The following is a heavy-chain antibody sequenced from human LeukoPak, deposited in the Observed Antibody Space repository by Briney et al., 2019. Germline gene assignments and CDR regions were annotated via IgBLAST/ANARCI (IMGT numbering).Heavy chain of an antibody. CDR1: GFTFSSYS. Sequence: GGSLRLSCAASGFTFSSYSMNWVRQAPGKGLEWVSYISSSSSTIYYADSVKGRFTISRDNAKNSLYLQMNSLRAEDTAVYYCASHYYDSSGYYRDYWGQGTLVTVSS. J-gene: IGHJ4*02. CDR2: ISSSSSTI. V-gene: IGHV3-48*01. CDR3: ASHYYDSSGYYRDY. D-gene: IGHD3-22*01.